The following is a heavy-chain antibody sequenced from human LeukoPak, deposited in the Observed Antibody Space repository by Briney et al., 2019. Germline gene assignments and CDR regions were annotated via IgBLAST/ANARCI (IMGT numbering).Heavy chain of an antibody. V-gene: IGHV4-30-2*01. D-gene: IGHD2-2*01. J-gene: IGHJ4*02. CDR2: IYHSGST. Sequence: SETLSLTCAVSGGSTSSGGYSWSWLRQPPGKGLEWIGYIYHSGSTYYNPSLKSRVTISVDRSKNQFSLKLSSVTAADTAVYYCARANIVVVPGYFDYWGQGTLVTVSS. CDR1: GGSTSSGGYS. CDR3: ARANIVVVPGYFDY.